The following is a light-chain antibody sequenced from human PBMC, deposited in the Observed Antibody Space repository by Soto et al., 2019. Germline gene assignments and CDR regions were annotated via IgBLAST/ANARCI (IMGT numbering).Light chain of an antibody. J-gene: IGLJ1*01. V-gene: IGLV2-14*03. CDR2: HVS. Sequence: QSVLTQPASVSGSPGQSIIISCTGTSSDIGGYNYVSWYQHHPGKAPKLMIYHVSDRPSGVSDRFSGSKSGNTASLTISGLRAEDEADYYCSSYTSSTITYVFGTGTKVTVL. CDR3: SSYTSSTITYV. CDR1: SSDIGGYNY.